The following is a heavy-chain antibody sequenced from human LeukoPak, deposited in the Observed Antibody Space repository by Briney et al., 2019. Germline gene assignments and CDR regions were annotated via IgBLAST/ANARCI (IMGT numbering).Heavy chain of an antibody. D-gene: IGHD5-12*01. J-gene: IGHJ4*02. V-gene: IGHV3-9*01. Sequence: GGSLRLSCAASGFTFSSYWMHWVRQAPGKGLVWVSGISWNSGSIGYADSVKGRFTISRDNAKNSLYLQMNSLRAEDTALYYCAKDNVATIRNLYRNWGQGTLVTVSS. CDR3: AKDNVATIRNLYRN. CDR2: ISWNSGSI. CDR1: GFTFSSYW.